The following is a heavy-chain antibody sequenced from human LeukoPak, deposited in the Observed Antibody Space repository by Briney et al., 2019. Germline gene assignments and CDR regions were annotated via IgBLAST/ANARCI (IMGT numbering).Heavy chain of an antibody. Sequence: PSETLSLTCAVYGGSFSGYYWSWIRQPPGKGLEWIGEINHSGSTNYNPSLKSRVTISVDTSKNQFSLKLSSVTAADTAVYYCARGRASDYWGQRTLVTVSS. CDR3: ARGRASDY. J-gene: IGHJ4*02. CDR2: INHSGST. D-gene: IGHD1-26*01. V-gene: IGHV4-34*01. CDR1: GGSFSGYY.